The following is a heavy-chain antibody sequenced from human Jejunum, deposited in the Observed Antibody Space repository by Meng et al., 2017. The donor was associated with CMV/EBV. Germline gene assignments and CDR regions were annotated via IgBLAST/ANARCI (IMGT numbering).Heavy chain of an antibody. CDR2: TKSETDGGTT. J-gene: IGHJ4*02. CDR3: WTGYYYLDY. Sequence: EVQLVQSGGGWVKSGGSVRVSCAGSGLNMKNVWISWVRQAPGKGLEWVGRTKSETDGGTTEFAAALKGRFTVSRDDSKNTLYLQMNGLKREDSAVYYCWTGYYYLDYWGQGALVTVSS. V-gene: IGHV3-15*01. CDR1: GLNMKNVW. D-gene: IGHD3/OR15-3a*01.